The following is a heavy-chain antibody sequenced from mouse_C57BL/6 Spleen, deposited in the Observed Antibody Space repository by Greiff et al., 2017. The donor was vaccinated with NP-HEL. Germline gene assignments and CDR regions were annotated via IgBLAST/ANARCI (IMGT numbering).Heavy chain of an antibody. Sequence: EVQLQQSGPELVKPGASVKISCKASGYTFTDYYMNWVKQSHGKSLEWIGDINPNNGGTSYNQKFKGKATLTVDKSSSTAYMELRSLTSEDSAVYYWARGEGAMDYWGQGTSVTVSS. V-gene: IGHV1-26*01. CDR1: GYTFTDYY. CDR3: ARGEGAMDY. CDR2: INPNNGGT. J-gene: IGHJ4*01.